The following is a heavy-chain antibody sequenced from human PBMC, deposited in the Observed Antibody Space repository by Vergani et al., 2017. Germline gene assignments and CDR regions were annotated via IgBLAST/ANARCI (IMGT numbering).Heavy chain of an antibody. CDR1: GGSISSGSYY. V-gene: IGHV4-61*02. Sequence: QVQLQESGPGLVKPSQTLSLTCTVSGGSISSGSYYWSWIRQPAGKGLEWIGRIYTSGSTNYNPSLKSRVTISVDTSKNQFSLKLSSVTAADTAVYYCARDRDYYYGMDVWGQGP. CDR2: IYTSGST. J-gene: IGHJ6*02. CDR3: ARDRDYYYGMDV.